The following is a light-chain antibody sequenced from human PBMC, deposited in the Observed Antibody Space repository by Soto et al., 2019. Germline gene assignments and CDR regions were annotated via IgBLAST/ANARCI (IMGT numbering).Light chain of an antibody. CDR1: QGIRND. V-gene: IGKV1-6*01. Sequence: AIQMTQSPSSLLASAGDRVTITCRASQGIRNDLGWYQQKPGKAPKLLIYAASTLQSGVPSRFSGSGSGTDFTLTISSLQPEDFATYYSLQDYNYPLTFGGGTKVEIK. CDR2: AAS. CDR3: LQDYNYPLT. J-gene: IGKJ4*01.